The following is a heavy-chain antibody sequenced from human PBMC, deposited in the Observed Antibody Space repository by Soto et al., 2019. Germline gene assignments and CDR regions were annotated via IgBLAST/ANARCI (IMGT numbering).Heavy chain of an antibody. Sequence: SVKVSCKASGGTFSSYAISWVRQAPGQGLEWMGGIIPIFGTANYAQKFQGRVTITADESTSTAYMELSSLRSEDTAVYYCAREFCSGGSCYSSTNWFDPWGQGTLVTVSS. D-gene: IGHD2-15*01. CDR1: GGTFSSYA. CDR3: AREFCSGGSCYSSTNWFDP. J-gene: IGHJ5*02. V-gene: IGHV1-69*13. CDR2: IIPIFGTA.